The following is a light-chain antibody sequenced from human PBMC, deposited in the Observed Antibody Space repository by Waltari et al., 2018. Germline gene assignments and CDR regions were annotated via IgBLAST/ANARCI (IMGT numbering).Light chain of an antibody. Sequence: DIQMTQSPSTLSASVGDRVTITCRASQNINRWLAWYQQKPGTVPKLLIFKASSLKSGVPSRFSGSGSGTEFTLTISSLQPDDFATYYCQQRYRWVTFGQGTRLEIK. CDR1: QNINRW. J-gene: IGKJ5*01. V-gene: IGKV1-5*03. CDR2: KAS. CDR3: QQRYRWVT.